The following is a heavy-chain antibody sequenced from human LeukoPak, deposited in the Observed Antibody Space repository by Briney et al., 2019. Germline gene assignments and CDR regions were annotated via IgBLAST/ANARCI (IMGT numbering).Heavy chain of an antibody. CDR3: ARVRITILGDYHYYNMEV. V-gene: IGHV4-59*11. D-gene: IGHD3-3*01. Sequence: SETLSLTCTVSGGSISSHCWSWIRQPPGKGLEWIGCIYYSGSTNYNPSLTSRVTVSVDTPKNQFSLKLSSVTTADTAVYYCARVRITILGDYHYYNMEVWAKGTTVTVSS. J-gene: IGHJ6*03. CDR1: GGSISSHC. CDR2: IYYSGST.